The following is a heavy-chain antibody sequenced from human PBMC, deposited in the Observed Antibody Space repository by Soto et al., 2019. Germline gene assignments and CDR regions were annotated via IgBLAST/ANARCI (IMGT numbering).Heavy chain of an antibody. V-gene: IGHV4-31*11. J-gene: IGHJ3*01. D-gene: IGHD3-3*01. CDR3: ARENFGVVIHDAYDL. CDR1: GGSVSSGDYY. CDR2: ILDSETA. Sequence: QVQLQESGPGLVKTSQTLSLTCAVSGGSVSSGDYYWNWIRQRPGKGLEWLGYILDSETAYYNPSLNSRLTISMDTSENQFSLKVTSVTPADTAVYYCARENFGVVIHDAYDLWGQGTMVTVSS.